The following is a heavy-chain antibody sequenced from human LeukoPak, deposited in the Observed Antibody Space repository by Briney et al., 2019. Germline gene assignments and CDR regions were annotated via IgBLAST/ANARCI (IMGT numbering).Heavy chain of an antibody. V-gene: IGHV1-46*01. CDR3: ARDRLEPYDSDAFDI. CDR2: IIPTGEST. D-gene: IGHD1-1*01. CDR1: GSTLTSYY. Sequence: ASGRASCKASGSTLTSYYIHWVPQAPGRGLEGRGIIIPTGESTTYAQRFQGRVTMTRETSTSTVYMELSSLTSDDTAVYYCARDRLEPYDSDAFDIWGQGTMVTVSS. J-gene: IGHJ3*02.